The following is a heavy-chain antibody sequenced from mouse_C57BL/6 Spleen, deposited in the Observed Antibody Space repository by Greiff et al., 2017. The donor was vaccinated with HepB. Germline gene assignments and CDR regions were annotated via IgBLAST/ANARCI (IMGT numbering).Heavy chain of an antibody. Sequence: QVQLQQSGTELVKPGASVKLSCKASGYTFTSYWMHWVKQRPGQGLEWIGNINPSNGGTNYNEKFKSKATLTVDKSSSTAYMQLSSLTSEDSAVYYCARIPYYGYDVAYWGQGTLVTVSA. CDR3: ARIPYYGYDVAY. CDR1: GYTFTSYW. D-gene: IGHD2-9*01. CDR2: INPSNGGT. V-gene: IGHV1-53*01. J-gene: IGHJ3*01.